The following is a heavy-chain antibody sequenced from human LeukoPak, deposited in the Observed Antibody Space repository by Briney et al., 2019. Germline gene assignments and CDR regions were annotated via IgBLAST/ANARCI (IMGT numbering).Heavy chain of an antibody. J-gene: IGHJ4*02. CDR1: GGSISSYY. V-gene: IGHV4-59*01. CDR2: IYYSGST. D-gene: IGHD3-3*01. CDR3: AKSKSGYPQE. Sequence: SETLSLTCTVPGGSISSYYWSWIRQPPGKGLEWIGYIYYSGSTNYNPSLKSRVTISVDTSKNQFSLKLSSVTAADTAVYYCAKSKSGYPQEWGQGTLVTVSS.